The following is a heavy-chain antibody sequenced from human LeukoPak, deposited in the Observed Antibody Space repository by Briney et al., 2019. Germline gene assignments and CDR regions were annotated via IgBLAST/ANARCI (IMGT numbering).Heavy chain of an antibody. Sequence: PGGSLRLSCAASGFTFSSYAMSWVRQAPGKGLEWVSLIYSGGSTYYADSVKGRFTISRDNSKNTLYLQMNSLRAEDTAVYYCARGRDSSGYDFGYWGQGTLVTVSS. CDR2: IYSGGST. J-gene: IGHJ4*02. CDR1: GFTFSSYA. V-gene: IGHV3-66*01. D-gene: IGHD3-22*01. CDR3: ARGRDSSGYDFGY.